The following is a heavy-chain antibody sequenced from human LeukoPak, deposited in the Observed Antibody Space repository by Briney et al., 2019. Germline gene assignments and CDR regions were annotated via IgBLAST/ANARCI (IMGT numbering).Heavy chain of an antibody. Sequence: GGSLRLSCAASGLTVSSNYMSWVRQAPGKGLEWVSLISSGGSTYYADSVRGRFTISRDNSKNTLYLQMNSLRAGDTAVYYCARDWGNWNYDYWGQGTLVTVSS. CDR2: ISSGGST. J-gene: IGHJ4*02. V-gene: IGHV3-66*01. CDR1: GLTVSSNY. D-gene: IGHD1-7*01. CDR3: ARDWGNWNYDY.